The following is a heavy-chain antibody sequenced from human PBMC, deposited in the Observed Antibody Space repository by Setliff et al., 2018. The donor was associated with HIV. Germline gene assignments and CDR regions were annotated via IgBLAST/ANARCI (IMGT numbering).Heavy chain of an antibody. CDR3: ARRYYDSSGLEGP. D-gene: IGHD3-22*01. V-gene: IGHV4-4*02. CDR1: GGSISSSNW. CDR2: IYHSGSA. J-gene: IGHJ4*02. Sequence: SETLSLTCAVSGGSISSSNWWTWVRQPPGKGLEWVGEIYHSGSANYNPSLKSRVTISVDTSKNQFSLKLSSVTAADTAVYYCARRYYDSSGLEGPWGQGTLVTVSS.